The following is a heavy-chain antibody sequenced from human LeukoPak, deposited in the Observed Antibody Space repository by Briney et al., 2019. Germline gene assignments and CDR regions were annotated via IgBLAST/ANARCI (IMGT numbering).Heavy chain of an antibody. Sequence: GGSLRLSCAASGFIVRNYYLSWVRQAPGKGLEWVSVIYSGGSTYYADSVEGRFTISRDNSKNTVSLQMKSLRAEDTAVYYCARDFGDFWSAPIVGFDYWGQGTLVTVSS. CDR3: ARDFGDFWSAPIVGFDY. J-gene: IGHJ4*02. CDR1: GFIVRNYY. CDR2: IYSGGST. D-gene: IGHD3-3*01. V-gene: IGHV3-53*01.